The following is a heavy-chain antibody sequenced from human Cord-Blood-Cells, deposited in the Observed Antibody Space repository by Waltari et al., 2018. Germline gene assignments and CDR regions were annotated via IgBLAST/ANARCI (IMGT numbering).Heavy chain of an antibody. J-gene: IGHJ5*02. CDR1: GYTFTGYY. CDR2: INPNSGGT. V-gene: IGHV1-2*02. CDR3: ARDEAGDNWFDP. D-gene: IGHD6-19*01. Sequence: QVQLVQSGAEVKKPGASVKVSCKASGYTFTGYYMHWVRQAPGQGLEWMGWINPNSGGTNYVQKFQGRVTMTRDTSISTAYMELSRLRSDDTAVYYCARDEAGDNWFDPWGQGTLVTVSS.